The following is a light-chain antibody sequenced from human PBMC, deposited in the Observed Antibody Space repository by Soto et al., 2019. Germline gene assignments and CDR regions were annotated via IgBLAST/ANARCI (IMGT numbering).Light chain of an antibody. CDR2: DVS. J-gene: IGLJ2*01. CDR1: SSDVGNYNY. CDR3: SSYTSSGTLVV. V-gene: IGLV2-14*01. Sequence: QSALTQPASVSGSPGQSITISCTGTSSDVGNYNYVSWYQQHPGKAPTPMIYDVSNRPSGVSNRVSGSKSGNTASLTISGLQTEDEAVYYCSSYTSSGTLVVFGGGTKLTVL.